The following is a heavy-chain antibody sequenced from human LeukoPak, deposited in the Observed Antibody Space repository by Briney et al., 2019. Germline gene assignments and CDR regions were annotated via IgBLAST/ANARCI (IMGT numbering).Heavy chain of an antibody. D-gene: IGHD3-10*01. CDR1: GFTFNKYA. J-gene: IGHJ4*02. Sequence: GGSLRLSCAASGFTFNKYAMYWVRQAPGKGLEWVSAIIESGESTYYTDSVKGRFTISRDNSKNTLYLQMNSLRAEDTAFYYCAKGSARYYFVSWGRGTLVTVSS. CDR3: AKGSARYYFVS. V-gene: IGHV3-23*01. CDR2: IIESGEST.